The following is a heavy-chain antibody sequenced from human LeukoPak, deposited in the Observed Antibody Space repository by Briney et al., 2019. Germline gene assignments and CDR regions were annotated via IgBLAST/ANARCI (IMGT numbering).Heavy chain of an antibody. CDR1: GYTFTSYY. CDR2: INPNSGGT. Sequence: GASVKVSCKSSGYTFTSYYLHWVRQAPGQGLEWMGWINPNSGGTTYAPNFQGRVTMTRDTSISTAYMELSRLRSDDTAVYYCARDLDYGTKRFDFWGQGAMVTVSS. D-gene: IGHD4-17*01. CDR3: ARDLDYGTKRFDF. J-gene: IGHJ4*02. V-gene: IGHV1-2*02.